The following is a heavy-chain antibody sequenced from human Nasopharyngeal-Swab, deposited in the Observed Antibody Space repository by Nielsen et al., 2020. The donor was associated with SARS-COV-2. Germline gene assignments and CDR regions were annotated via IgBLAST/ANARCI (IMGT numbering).Heavy chain of an antibody. J-gene: IGHJ4*02. D-gene: IGHD3-16*02. CDR1: GYAFNDYT. CDR3: ARDIMITFGGVITDLLAY. V-gene: IGHV1-3*01. CDR2: INPDNGDT. Sequence: ASVKVSCKSSGYAFNDYTMQWVRQAPGQGLEWLGWINPDNGDTKYSQKFQGRVAITGDTSAGTAYLELSGLTSEDTAVYYCARDIMITFGGVITDLLAYWGQGTLVSVSS.